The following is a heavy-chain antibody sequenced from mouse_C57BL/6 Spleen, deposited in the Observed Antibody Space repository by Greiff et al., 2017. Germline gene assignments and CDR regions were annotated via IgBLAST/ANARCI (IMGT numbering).Heavy chain of an antibody. CDR2: IYPVSGET. V-gene: IGHV1-11*01. CDR3: GRGGDYDEGGFDY. J-gene: IGHJ2*01. Sequence: VQLQQSGAELASPGASVTLSCKASGYTFTDHIMNWVKKRPGQGLEWIGRIYPVSGETNYTQKFMGKATFSVDRSSSTVYMVLDGLTSEDPAVYYCGRGGDYDEGGFDYWGQGTTLTVSS. D-gene: IGHD2-4*01. CDR1: GYTFTDHI.